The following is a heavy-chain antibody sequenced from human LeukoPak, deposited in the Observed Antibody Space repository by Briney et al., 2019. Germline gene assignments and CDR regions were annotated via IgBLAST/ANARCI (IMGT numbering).Heavy chain of an antibody. V-gene: IGHV3-30*02. CDR3: AKIWGSYSEYYFDY. Sequence: PGGSLRLSCAASGFTFSSYGMHWVRQAPGKGLEWVAFIRYDGSNKYYADSVKGRFTISRDNSKNTLYLQMNSLRAEDTAVYYCAKIWGSYSEYYFDYWGQGTLVTASS. D-gene: IGHD1-26*01. CDR2: IRYDGSNK. CDR1: GFTFSSYG. J-gene: IGHJ4*02.